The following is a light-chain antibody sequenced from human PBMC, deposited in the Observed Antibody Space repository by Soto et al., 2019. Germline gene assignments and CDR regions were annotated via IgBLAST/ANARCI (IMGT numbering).Light chain of an antibody. V-gene: IGLV2-11*01. CDR3: SSYAGSTPYV. Sequence: QSALTQPRSVSGSPGQSVTLSCTGTSNDVGGYNYVSWYQQYPGKAPTLMIYEVSKRPSGVPDRFSGSKSGNTASLTVSGLQAEDEADYYCSSYAGSTPYVFGTGTKLTVL. J-gene: IGLJ1*01. CDR2: EVS. CDR1: SNDVGGYNY.